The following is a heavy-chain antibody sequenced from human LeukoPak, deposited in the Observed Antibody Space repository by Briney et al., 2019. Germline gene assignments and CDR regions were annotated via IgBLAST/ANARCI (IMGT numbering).Heavy chain of an antibody. V-gene: IGHV4-31*03. CDR3: ARGSTGDKSNN. CDR2: IYYSGTT. D-gene: IGHD7-27*01. J-gene: IGHJ4*02. Sequence: SETLSLTCTVSGGSISSGGYYWSWIRQLPGKGLEWIGYIYYSGTTSYNPSLKSRLTISLDTSENQFSLRLSSVTAADTAVYYCARGSTGDKSNNWGQGTLVTVSS. CDR1: GGSISSGGYY.